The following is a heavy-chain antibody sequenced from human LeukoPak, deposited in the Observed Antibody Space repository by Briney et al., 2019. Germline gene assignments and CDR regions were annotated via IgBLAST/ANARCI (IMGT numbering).Heavy chain of an antibody. Sequence: GGSLRLSRAPSGFTFSDYYMSWIRQAPGKGLEWVSYISSSGSTIYYADSVKGRFTISRDNAKNSLYLQMNSLRAEDTAVYYCGREVRAGFDYWGQGTLVTVSS. CDR3: GREVRAGFDY. J-gene: IGHJ4*02. D-gene: IGHD6-19*01. CDR1: GFTFSDYY. V-gene: IGHV3-11*01. CDR2: ISSSGSTI.